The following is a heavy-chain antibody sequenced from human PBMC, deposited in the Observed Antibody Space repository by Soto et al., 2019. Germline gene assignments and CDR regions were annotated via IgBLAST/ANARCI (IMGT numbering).Heavy chain of an antibody. CDR2: IIPIFGTA. V-gene: IGHV1-69*06. CDR1: GGTFSSYA. Sequence: SENRSCKASGGTFSSYAISWVRQAPGQGLEWMGGIIPIFGTANYAQKFQGRVTITADKSTSTAYMELSSLRSEDTAVYYCTTLWTIGVVGYGMDFCGQGSTVTVSS. CDR3: TTLWTIGVVGYGMDF. J-gene: IGHJ6*02. D-gene: IGHD2-21*01.